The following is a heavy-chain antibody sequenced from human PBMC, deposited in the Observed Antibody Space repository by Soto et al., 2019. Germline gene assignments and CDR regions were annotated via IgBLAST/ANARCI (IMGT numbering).Heavy chain of an antibody. CDR2: IIPIFGTA. J-gene: IGHJ4*02. CDR1: GGTFSSYA. D-gene: IGHD3-3*01. V-gene: IGHV1-69*01. Sequence: QVQLVQSGAEVKKPGSSVKVSCKASGGTFSSYAISWVRQAPGQGLAWMGGIIPIFGTANYAQKFQGRVTITADESTSTAYMELSSLRSEDTAVYYSARVKSHDFWSGGFDYWGQGTLVTVSS. CDR3: ARVKSHDFWSGGFDY.